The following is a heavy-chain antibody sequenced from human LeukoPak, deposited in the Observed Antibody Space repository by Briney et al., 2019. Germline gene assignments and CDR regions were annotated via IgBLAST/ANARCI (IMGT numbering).Heavy chain of an antibody. D-gene: IGHD2-21*01. Sequence: HPGGSLRLSCAASGFTFSSYAMSWVRQAPGKGLEWVSAISGSGGSTYYADSVKGRFTISRDNSKNTLYLQMNSLRAEDTAVYYCAKALVNIWGVGDDAFDIWGQGTMVTVSS. CDR3: AKALVNIWGVGDDAFDI. CDR1: GFTFSSYA. J-gene: IGHJ3*02. CDR2: ISGSGGST. V-gene: IGHV3-23*01.